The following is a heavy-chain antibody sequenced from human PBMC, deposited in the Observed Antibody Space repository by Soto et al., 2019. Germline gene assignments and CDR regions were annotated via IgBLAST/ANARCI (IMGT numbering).Heavy chain of an antibody. CDR1: GGTFSSYA. CDR3: GGETMLAVGYACHI. CDR2: IIPIFGTA. D-gene: IGHD3-10*02. V-gene: IGHV1-69*12. J-gene: IGHJ3*02. Sequence: QVQLVQSGAAVKKPGSSVKVSCKASGGTFSSYAISWVRQAPGQGLEWMGGIIPIFGTANYAQTFQCRVTGTADESTSIAYMELGSLRAEDTAMYYCGGETMLAVGYACHIWGQGTMVTVSS.